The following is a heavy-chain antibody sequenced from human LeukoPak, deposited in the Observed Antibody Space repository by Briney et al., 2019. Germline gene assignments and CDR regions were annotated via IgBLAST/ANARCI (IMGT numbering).Heavy chain of an antibody. CDR1: GGXISSSTYY. CDR2: IYYSGST. V-gene: IGHV4-39*01. Sequence: SETLSLTCTVSGGXISSSTYYWGWIRRPPGMGLEWIGSIYYSGSTYYNPSLKSRVTVSVDTSKNQFSLKLSSVTAADTAVYYCVRGSTLRHYQYWGQGTLVTVSS. J-gene: IGHJ4*02. CDR3: VRGSTLRHYQY. D-gene: IGHD3-16*01.